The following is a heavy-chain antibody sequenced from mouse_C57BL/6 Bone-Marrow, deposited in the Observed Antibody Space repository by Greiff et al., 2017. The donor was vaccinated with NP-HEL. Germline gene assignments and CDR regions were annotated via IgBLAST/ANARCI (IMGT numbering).Heavy chain of an antibody. CDR3: VRHGGYYVFFAY. D-gene: IGHD2-3*01. V-gene: IGHV10-1*01. J-gene: IGHJ3*01. CDR1: GFSFNTYA. Sequence: EVKLLESGGGLVQPKGSLKLSCAASGFSFNTYAMNWVRQAPGKGLEWVARIRSKSNNYATYYADSVKDRFTISRDDSESMLYLQMNNLKTEDTAMYYCVRHGGYYVFFAYWGQGTLVTVSA. CDR2: IRSKSNNYAT.